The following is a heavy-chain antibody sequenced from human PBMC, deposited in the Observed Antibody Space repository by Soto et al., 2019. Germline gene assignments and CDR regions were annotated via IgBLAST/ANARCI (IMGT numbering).Heavy chain of an antibody. CDR1: GGTFSNYA. CDR2: IIPPFATT. J-gene: IGHJ4*02. Sequence: QVHLLQSGSEVKKPGSSVKVSCRASGGTFSNYAFSWVRQAPGQGLEWMGGIIPPFATTNYAQKLQGRVFLTADESTTTVYMELKSLRFEDTALYFCSLGLRGYHMDTWGQGTQVTVSS. V-gene: IGHV1-69*01. D-gene: IGHD5-18*01. CDR3: SLGLRGYHMDT.